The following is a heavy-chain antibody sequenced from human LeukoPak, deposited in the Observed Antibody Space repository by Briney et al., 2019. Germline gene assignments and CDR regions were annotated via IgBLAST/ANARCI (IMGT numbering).Heavy chain of an antibody. D-gene: IGHD7-27*01. CDR3: ARVVPNWGHEGNWYFDL. CDR2: IKQDGSEK. Sequence: PGGSLRLSCAASGFTFSTYWMNWVRQAPGKGLEWVANIKQDGSEKYYVDSVKGRFAISRDNAKNSLYLQMNSLRAEDTAVYYCARVVPNWGHEGNWYFDLWGRGTLVTVSS. V-gene: IGHV3-7*01. J-gene: IGHJ2*01. CDR1: GFTFSTYW.